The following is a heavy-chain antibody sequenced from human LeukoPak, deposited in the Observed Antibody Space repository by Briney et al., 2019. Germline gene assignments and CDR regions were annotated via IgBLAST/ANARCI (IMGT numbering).Heavy chain of an antibody. CDR2: ISYDGSNK. CDR1: GFTVNGNY. Sequence: GGSLRLSCAASGFTVNGNYMSWVRQAPGKGLEWVAVISYDGSNKYYADSVKGRFTISRDNSKNTLYLQMNSLRAEDTAVYYCARGIQSDFWSGYYSWGQGTLVTVSS. CDR3: ARGIQSDFWSGYYS. V-gene: IGHV3-30-3*01. J-gene: IGHJ5*02. D-gene: IGHD3-3*01.